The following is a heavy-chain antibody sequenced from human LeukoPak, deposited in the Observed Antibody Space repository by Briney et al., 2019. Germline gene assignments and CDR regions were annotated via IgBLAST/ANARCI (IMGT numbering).Heavy chain of an antibody. CDR2: IYYSGTT. Sequence: SETLSLTCTVSGVSIGSNSFYWAWIRQPPGKGLEWIATIYYSGTTFYYPSLRSRVTISIDASKNQFSLKLTSVSAADTAVYYCARQFAPGSYYYWGQGTLVSVSS. CDR3: ARQFAPGSYYY. D-gene: IGHD3-10*01. CDR1: GVSIGSNSFY. J-gene: IGHJ4*02. V-gene: IGHV4-39*01.